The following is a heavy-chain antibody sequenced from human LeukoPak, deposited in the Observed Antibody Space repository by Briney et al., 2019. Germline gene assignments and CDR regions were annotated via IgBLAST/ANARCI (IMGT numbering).Heavy chain of an antibody. J-gene: IGHJ4*02. CDR3: AKDGGLWVSAHWGDS. CDR2: ITTSDGNT. D-gene: IGHD7-27*01. Sequence: GGSLRLSCAASGFTFSSYTMSWVRQAPGKGLEWVSTITTSDGNTYYADSVKGWFTASRDNSKNTLFLQMNSLRAEDTAVYYCAKDGGLWVSAHWGDSWGRGTLVTVSS. V-gene: IGHV3-23*01. CDR1: GFTFSSYT.